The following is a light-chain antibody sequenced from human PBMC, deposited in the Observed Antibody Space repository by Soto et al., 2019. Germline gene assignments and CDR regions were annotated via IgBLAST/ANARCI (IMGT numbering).Light chain of an antibody. CDR1: SGSIASYY. J-gene: IGLJ1*01. CDR3: QSYESSNLYA. Sequence: NFMLTQPHSVSESPGKTVTLSCTRSSGSIASYYVQWYQQRPGSAPTVVIYEDDQRPSGVPDRFSGSIDSSSNSASLTISGLKTEDEADYYCQSYESSNLYAFGTGTKLTVL. CDR2: EDD. V-gene: IGLV6-57*03.